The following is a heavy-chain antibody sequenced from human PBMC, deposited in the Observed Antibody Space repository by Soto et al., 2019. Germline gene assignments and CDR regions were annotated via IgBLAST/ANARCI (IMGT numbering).Heavy chain of an antibody. J-gene: IGHJ2*01. V-gene: IGHV1-2*04. CDR1: GYAFIDYY. D-gene: IGHD2-21*02. CDR2: IYPHNGVT. Sequence: QVQLVQSGAEVKKPGASVKVSCKASGYAFIDYYIHWLRQAPGQGLEWMGWIYPHNGVTHYAQNFQDWVTMTRDTSISTAYMELRRLKSDDTAVYYCARDYCGGDCPGLWYFDLWGRGTLVTVSS. CDR3: ARDYCGGDCPGLWYFDL.